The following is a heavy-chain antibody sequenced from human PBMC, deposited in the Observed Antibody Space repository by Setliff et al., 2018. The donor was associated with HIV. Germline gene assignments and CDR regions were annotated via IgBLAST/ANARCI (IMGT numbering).Heavy chain of an antibody. CDR3: ARHRHTAAGTLDAFDI. V-gene: IGHV5-10-1*01. CDR2: IDPSDSYT. D-gene: IGHD6-13*01. Sequence: LGESLKISCKGSGYSFTSYWISWVRQMPGKGLEWMGRIDPSDSYTNYSPSFQGHVTISADKSISTAYLQWSTLKASDTAIYYCARHRHTAAGTLDAFDIWGQGTVVTVS. CDR1: GYSFTSYW. J-gene: IGHJ3*02.